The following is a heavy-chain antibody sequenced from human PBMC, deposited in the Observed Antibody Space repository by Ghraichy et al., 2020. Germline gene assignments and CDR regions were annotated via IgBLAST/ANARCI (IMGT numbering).Heavy chain of an antibody. V-gene: IGHV4-61*01. D-gene: IGHD2-21*02. Sequence: SETLSLTFSVSGGSVTSDTNYWNWIRQPPGKGLEWIGYINYSGGTNYNPSLKSRVAISVDTSKNQFSLRLSSVTAADTAVYYCASPNPAYCGGDCYSSYYFGMDVWGQGTTVTVSS. CDR2: INYSGGT. J-gene: IGHJ6*02. CDR3: ASPNPAYCGGDCYSSYYFGMDV. CDR1: GGSVTSDTNY.